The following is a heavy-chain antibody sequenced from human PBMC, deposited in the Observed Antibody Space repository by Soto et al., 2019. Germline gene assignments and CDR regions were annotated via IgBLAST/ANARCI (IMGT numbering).Heavy chain of an antibody. CDR3: AGDGFDRPYGMDV. CDR1: GYTFTSYG. J-gene: IGHJ6*02. V-gene: IGHV1-18*04. CDR2: ISAYNGNT. Sequence: QVQLVQSGAEVKKPGASVKVSCKASGYTFTSYGISWVRQAPGQGLEWMGWISAYNGNTNYAQKIQGRATMTTDTSTITAYMELRSLRSDDTAVYYCAGDGFDRPYGMDVWGQGTTVTVSS. D-gene: IGHD3-9*01.